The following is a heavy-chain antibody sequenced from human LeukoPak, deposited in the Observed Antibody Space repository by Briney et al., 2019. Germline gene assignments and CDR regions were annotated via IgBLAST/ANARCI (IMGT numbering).Heavy chain of an antibody. CDR1: GFTFSSYS. V-gene: IGHV3-21*04. J-gene: IGHJ6*02. CDR2: ISSSSYI. Sequence: GGSLRLSCAASGFTFSSYSMNWVRQAPGKGLEWVSSISSSSYIYYADSVKGRFTISRDNAKNTLYLQMNSLRAEDTAVYYCAKGLDSYYYYYGMDVWGQGTTVTVSS. CDR3: AKGLDSYYYYYGMDV. D-gene: IGHD1-1*01.